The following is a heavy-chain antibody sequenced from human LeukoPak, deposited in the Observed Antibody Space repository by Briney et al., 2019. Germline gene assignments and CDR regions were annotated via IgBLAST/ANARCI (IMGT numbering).Heavy chain of an antibody. D-gene: IGHD6-19*01. CDR3: ATGAGCGY. Sequence: GASLRLYCAASGFTFSSYWTTWGRPAPGQGLEWVANIKQDGSERNYVDSVKGRFTISRDNAKNSLYLQMNTLRDEDTAVYYCATGAGCGYWGQGTLVTVSS. V-gene: IGHV3-7*03. J-gene: IGHJ4*02. CDR1: GFTFSSYW. CDR2: IKQDGSER.